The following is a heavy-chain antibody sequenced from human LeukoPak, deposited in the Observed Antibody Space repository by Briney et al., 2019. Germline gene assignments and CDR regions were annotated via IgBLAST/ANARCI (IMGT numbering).Heavy chain of an antibody. D-gene: IGHD2-2*02. J-gene: IGHJ5*02. CDR3: ARATDGGYCSSTSCYTVNWFDP. CDR1: GGSISSYY. CDR2: IYTSGGT. Sequence: SETLSLTCTVSGGSISSYYWSWIRQPPGKGLEWIGYIYTSGGTNYNPSLKSRVTISVDTSKNQFSLKLSSVTAADTAVYYCARATDGGYCSSTSCYTVNWFDPWGQGTLVTVSS. V-gene: IGHV4-4*09.